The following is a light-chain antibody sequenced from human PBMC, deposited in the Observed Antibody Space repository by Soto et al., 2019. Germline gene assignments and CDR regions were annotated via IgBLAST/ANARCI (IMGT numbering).Light chain of an antibody. CDR1: QSISSW. CDR3: QQYNSYSPT. V-gene: IGKV1-5*01. Sequence: DIQMTQSPSTLSASVGDRVTITCRASQSISSWLAWYQQKPGKAPKLLINDASSLESGVPSRFSGSGSGTEFTLTISSLQPDDFATYYCQQYNSYSPTFGQGTKVEIK. CDR2: DAS. J-gene: IGKJ1*01.